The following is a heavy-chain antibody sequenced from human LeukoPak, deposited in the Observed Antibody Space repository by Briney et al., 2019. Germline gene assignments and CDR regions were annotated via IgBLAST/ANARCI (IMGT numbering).Heavy chain of an antibody. CDR3: ARDGQGHYDFWSGTRGWFDP. D-gene: IGHD3-3*01. J-gene: IGHJ5*02. V-gene: IGHV3-7*01. Sequence: GGSLRLSCAASGFTFSSYWMIWVRQAPGKGLEWVANIRQDGSEKYYVDSVKGRFTISRDNAKNSLYLQMNSLRAEDTAVYYCARDGQGHYDFWSGTRGWFDPWGQGTLVTVSS. CDR1: GFTFSSYW. CDR2: IRQDGSEK.